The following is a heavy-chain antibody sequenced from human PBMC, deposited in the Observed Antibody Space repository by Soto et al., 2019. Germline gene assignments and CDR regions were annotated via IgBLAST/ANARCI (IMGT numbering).Heavy chain of an antibody. CDR3: ARAVLNYYDSSGYYIYYYYGMDV. D-gene: IGHD3-22*01. CDR1: GYTFTSYG. Sequence: ASVKVSCKASGYTFTSYGISWVRQAPGQGLEWMRWISAYNGNTNYAQKLQGRVTMTTDTSTSTAYMELRSLRSDDTAVYYCARAVLNYYDSSGYYIYYYYGMDVWGQGTTVTVS. J-gene: IGHJ6*02. V-gene: IGHV1-18*01. CDR2: ISAYNGNT.